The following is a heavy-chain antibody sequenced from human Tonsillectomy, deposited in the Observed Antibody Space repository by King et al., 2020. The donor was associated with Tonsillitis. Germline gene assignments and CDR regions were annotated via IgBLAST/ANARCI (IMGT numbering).Heavy chain of an antibody. Sequence: QLVQSGGGVVQPGRSLRLSCAASGFIFRTYAMHWVRQAPGKGLEWVSVISYDGSNKYYADSVKGRFTISRDNSENTLYLQMNSLRAEDTAVYTCVRDVSTVAGHQSSYGRDGWGQGTTVTVS. V-gene: IGHV3-30-3*01. D-gene: IGHD6-19*01. CDR3: VRDVSTVAGHQSSYGRDG. J-gene: IGHJ6*02. CDR1: GFIFRTYA. CDR2: ISYDGSNK.